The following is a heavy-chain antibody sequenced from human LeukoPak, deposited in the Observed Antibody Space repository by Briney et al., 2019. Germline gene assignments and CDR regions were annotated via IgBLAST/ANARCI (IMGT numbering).Heavy chain of an antibody. V-gene: IGHV4-34*01. Sequence: SETLSLTCAVYGGSFSGYYWSWIRQPPGKGLEWIVEINHSGSTNYNPSLKSRVTISVDTSKNQFSLKLSSVTAADTAVYYCARSLRYFDKYYFDYWGQGTLVTVSS. CDR3: ARSLRYFDKYYFDY. J-gene: IGHJ4*02. D-gene: IGHD3-9*01. CDR2: INHSGST. CDR1: GGSFSGYY.